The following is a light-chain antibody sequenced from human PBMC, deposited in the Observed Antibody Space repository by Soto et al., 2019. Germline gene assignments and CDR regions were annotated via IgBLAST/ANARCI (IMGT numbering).Light chain of an antibody. CDR1: SSDVGGYNY. CDR2: DVS. CDR3: SSYTTSSTRV. V-gene: IGLV2-11*01. Sequence: QSVLTQPRSVSGSPGQSVTISCTGTSSDVGGYNYVSWYQQHPGKAPKLMIYDVSKRPSGVPDRFSGSKSGNTASLTISGLQAEDEADYYCSSYTTSSTRVFGT. J-gene: IGLJ1*01.